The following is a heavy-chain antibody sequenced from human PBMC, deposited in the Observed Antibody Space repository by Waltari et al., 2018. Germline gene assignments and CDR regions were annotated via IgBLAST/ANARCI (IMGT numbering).Heavy chain of an antibody. Sequence: QVQLQQWGAGLLKPSETLSLTCAVYGGSFSGYYWSWIRQPPGKGLEWIGEINHSGSTNYNPSLKSRVTISVDTSKNQFSLKLSSVTSADTAVYYCARRRSIVVVVAATRINWFDPWGQGTLVTVSS. CDR3: ARRRSIVVVVAATRINWFDP. D-gene: IGHD2-15*01. J-gene: IGHJ5*02. CDR2: INHSGST. CDR1: GGSFSGYY. V-gene: IGHV4-34*01.